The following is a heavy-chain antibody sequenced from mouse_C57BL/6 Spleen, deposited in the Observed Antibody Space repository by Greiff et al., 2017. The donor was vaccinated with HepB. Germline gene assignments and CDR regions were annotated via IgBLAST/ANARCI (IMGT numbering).Heavy chain of an antibody. D-gene: IGHD1-1*01. V-gene: IGHV3-6*01. J-gene: IGHJ4*01. CDR1: GYSITSGYY. CDR3: ARNPLYYYGSSPYAMDY. Sequence: DVKLQESGPGLVKPSQSLSLTCSVTGYSITSGYYWNWIRQFPGNKLEWMGYISYDGSNNYNPSLKNRISITRDTSKNQFFLKLNSVTTEDTATYYCARNPLYYYGSSPYAMDYWGQGTSVTVSS. CDR2: ISYDGSN.